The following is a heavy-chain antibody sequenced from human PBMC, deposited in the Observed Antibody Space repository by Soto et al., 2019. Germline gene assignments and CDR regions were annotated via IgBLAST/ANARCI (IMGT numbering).Heavy chain of an antibody. CDR3: ASDPKAPEPYYYGLDV. CDR1: GDTFSSYA. CDR2: IIPMFGAS. J-gene: IGHJ6*02. V-gene: IGHV1-69*12. Sequence: QVQLVQSGAEVKKPGSSVKVSCKASGDTFSSYAISWVRQAPGQGLEWMGGIIPMFGASTYAQKFQARVTLTADDSTATAYMELSSLRSDDTAVYYCASDPKAPEPYYYGLDVWGQGTTVTVSS.